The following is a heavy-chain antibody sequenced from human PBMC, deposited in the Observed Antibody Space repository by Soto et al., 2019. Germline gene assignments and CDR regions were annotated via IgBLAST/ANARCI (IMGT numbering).Heavy chain of an antibody. V-gene: IGHV4-34*01. J-gene: IGHJ6*02. D-gene: IGHD1-1*01. CDR1: GESLSGYY. CDR3: ARTRNLDV. Sequence: QVQLQQWGAGLLKPSETLSLTCAVYGESLSGYYGNWIRQSQGKGLEWIGEINYSGNTNYKPSLRSRVTISIDTSKNQSSLNMSSVTAADTAVYYCARTRNLDVWGQGTTVIVSS. CDR2: INYSGNT.